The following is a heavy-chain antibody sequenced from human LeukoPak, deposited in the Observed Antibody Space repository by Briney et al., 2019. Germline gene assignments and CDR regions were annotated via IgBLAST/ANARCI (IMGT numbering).Heavy chain of an antibody. J-gene: IGHJ4*02. V-gene: IGHV3-30-3*01. Sequence: GGSLRLSCAASGFTFSSYAMHWVRQAPGKGLEWVAVISYDESNKYYADSVKGRFTISRDNSKNTLYLQMNSLRAEDTAVYYCVSGCSSSSPPDYWGQGTLVTVSS. D-gene: IGHD6-6*01. CDR3: VSGCSSSSPPDY. CDR2: ISYDESNK. CDR1: GFTFSSYA.